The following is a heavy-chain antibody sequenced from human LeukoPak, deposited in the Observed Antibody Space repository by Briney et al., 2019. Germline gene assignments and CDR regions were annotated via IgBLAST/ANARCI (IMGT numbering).Heavy chain of an antibody. CDR2: ISSSGSTI. D-gene: IGHD2-21*02. CDR1: GFTVSSNY. V-gene: IGHV3-11*01. J-gene: IGHJ4*02. CDR3: AIGYCGGDCYPYYFDY. Sequence: GGSLRLSCAASGFTVSSNYMSWVRQAPGKGLEWVSYISSSGSTIYYADSVKGRFTISRDNAKNSLYLQMNSLRAEDTAVYYCAIGYCGGDCYPYYFDYWGQGTLVTVSS.